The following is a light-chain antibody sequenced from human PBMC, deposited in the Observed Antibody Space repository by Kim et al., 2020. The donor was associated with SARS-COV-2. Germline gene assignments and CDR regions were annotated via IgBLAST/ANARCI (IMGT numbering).Light chain of an antibody. Sequence: DIVMTQSPDSLAVSLGERATINCRPSQSLLYSSDNKTYVAWYQQKLGQPPKLLIHWASSRESGVPDRFSGSGSGTDFTLTISSLQAEDVAVYSCQQYYSTPPTFGQGTRLEIK. V-gene: IGKV4-1*01. J-gene: IGKJ5*01. CDR3: QQYYSTPPT. CDR2: WAS. CDR1: QSLLYSSDNKTY.